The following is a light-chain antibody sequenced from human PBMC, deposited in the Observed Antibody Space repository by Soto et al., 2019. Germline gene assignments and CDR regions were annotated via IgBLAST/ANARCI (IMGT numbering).Light chain of an antibody. Sequence: EIVLTQSPGTLSLSPGERATLSCRARQSLTNPYIAWYQQKPGQAPRLLIYDISSRATGIPDRFSGSVSGTDFTLTITRLEPEDFAVFYCQQYGSSEIIFGQGTRLEIK. CDR2: DIS. V-gene: IGKV3-20*01. CDR3: QQYGSSEII. CDR1: QSLTNPY. J-gene: IGKJ5*01.